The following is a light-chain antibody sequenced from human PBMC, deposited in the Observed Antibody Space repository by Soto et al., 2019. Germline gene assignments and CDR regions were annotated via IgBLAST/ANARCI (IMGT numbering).Light chain of an antibody. Sequence: IGLTQSPCAVSLSPAQRATLSCGASQSVSSSFLAWYQQKPGQAPRLLIYGASNRATGIPDRFSGSGSGTDFTLTISRLEPEDFAVYYCQQYGSSRTFGQGTKVDIK. V-gene: IGKV3-20*01. CDR1: QSVSSSF. CDR2: GAS. J-gene: IGKJ1*01. CDR3: QQYGSSRT.